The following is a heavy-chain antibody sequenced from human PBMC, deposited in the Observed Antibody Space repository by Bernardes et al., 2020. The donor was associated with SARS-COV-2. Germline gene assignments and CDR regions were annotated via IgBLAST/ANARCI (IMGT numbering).Heavy chain of an antibody. CDR2: IYWDGDK. V-gene: IGHV2-5*02. CDR1: GFSLTTSGVG. Sequence: GPTLVKPTQTLTLTCTFSGFSLTTSGVGVGWIRQPPGKALEWLALIYWDGDKRYSPSLKSRLTISRDTSENQVVLTLTDMDPVDTARYYCARQTSYTNIYYFDYWGQETLVTVSA. J-gene: IGHJ4*02. CDR3: ARQTSYTNIYYFDY. D-gene: IGHD2-8*01.